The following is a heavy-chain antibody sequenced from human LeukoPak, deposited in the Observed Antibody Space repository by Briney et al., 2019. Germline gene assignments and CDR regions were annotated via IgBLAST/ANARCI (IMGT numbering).Heavy chain of an antibody. Sequence: GGSLRLSCTVSGFTFNNYAMYWVRQAPRKGLEWVAGIKGRFTISRDNSKNTVYLQMDSLRGEDTALYYCTKTTTGYSSGQYPGWPADHWGQGALVTVSS. CDR2: I. CDR1: GFTFNNYA. J-gene: IGHJ4*02. CDR3: TKTTTGYSSGQYPGWPADH. D-gene: IGHD3-22*01. V-gene: IGHV3-23*01.